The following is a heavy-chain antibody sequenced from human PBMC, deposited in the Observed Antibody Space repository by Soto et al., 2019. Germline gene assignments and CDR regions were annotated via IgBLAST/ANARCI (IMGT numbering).Heavy chain of an antibody. V-gene: IGHV1-69*13. Sequence: ASVKVSCKASGGTFSSYAISWVRQAPGQGLEWMGGIIPIFGTANYAQKFQGRVTITADESTSTAYMELSSLRSEDTAVYYCARPGPHYGDLVVYWGQGTLVTVSS. J-gene: IGHJ4*02. CDR1: GGTFSSYA. CDR2: IIPIFGTA. CDR3: ARPGPHYGDLVVY. D-gene: IGHD4-17*01.